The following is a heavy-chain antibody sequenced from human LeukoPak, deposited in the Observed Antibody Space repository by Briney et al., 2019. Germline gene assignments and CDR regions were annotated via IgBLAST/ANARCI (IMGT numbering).Heavy chain of an antibody. V-gene: IGHV3-74*01. Sequence: GGSLRLSCTASGFSFSNYWMHWVRQAPGKGMVWVSQIDRDGSNTAYADSVKGRFIISRDGAMNTLYLQMNSLRAEDTAVFYCARGNYYAMDVWGQGTTVTVSS. CDR3: ARGNYYAMDV. CDR1: GFSFSNYW. CDR2: IDRDGSNT. J-gene: IGHJ6*02.